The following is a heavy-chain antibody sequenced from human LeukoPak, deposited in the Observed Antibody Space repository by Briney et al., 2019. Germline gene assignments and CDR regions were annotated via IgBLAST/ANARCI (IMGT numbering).Heavy chain of an antibody. CDR3: ARGSGRLYHFDY. Sequence: SVKVSCKASGYTFTGYYMHWVRQAPGQGLEWMGGIIPIFGTVKYAQKFQGRVMITADESTRTAYMELSSLRSEDTAVYYCARGSGRLYHFDYWGQGTLVTVSS. J-gene: IGHJ4*02. V-gene: IGHV1-69*13. D-gene: IGHD2-8*01. CDR2: IIPIFGTV. CDR1: GYTFTGYY.